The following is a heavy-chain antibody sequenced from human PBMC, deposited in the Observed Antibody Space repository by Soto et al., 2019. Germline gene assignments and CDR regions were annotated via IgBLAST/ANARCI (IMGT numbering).Heavy chain of an antibody. CDR2: ISGGGGST. D-gene: IGHD3-22*01. Sequence: GGSLRLSCAASGFSFSSYAMTWVRQAPGKGPEWVSGISGGGGSTYYADSVKGRFTISRDNSWKTVYLQMNSLRAEDTAVYYCARREDLRRFYYDTSGYSYIDYWGQGTLVTVSS. V-gene: IGHV3-23*01. J-gene: IGHJ4*02. CDR3: ARREDLRRFYYDTSGYSYIDY. CDR1: GFSFSSYA.